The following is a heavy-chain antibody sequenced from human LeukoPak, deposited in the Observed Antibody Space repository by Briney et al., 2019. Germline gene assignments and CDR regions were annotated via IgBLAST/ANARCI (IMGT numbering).Heavy chain of an antibody. CDR1: GYTFTAYY. J-gene: IGHJ4*02. V-gene: IGHV1-2*03. D-gene: IGHD2-21*02. Sequence: LGASVKVSCKASGYTFTAYYIHWVRQAPGQGLEWMGWINPNSGGTNYAQKFQGGVTMTRDTSISTAYMKLSRLRSDDTAVYYCAREVDIVVVTAILDYFDYWGQGTLVTVSS. CDR2: INPNSGGT. CDR3: AREVDIVVVTAILDYFDY.